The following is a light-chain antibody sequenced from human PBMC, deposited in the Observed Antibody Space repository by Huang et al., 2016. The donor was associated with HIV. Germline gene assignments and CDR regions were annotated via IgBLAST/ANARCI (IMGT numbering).Light chain of an antibody. CDR1: QSISRK. V-gene: IGKV3-15*01. CDR3: QQYNNWPFT. CDR2: GAS. Sequence: ERVMTQSPVTLSVSPGERATVSCRASQSISRKLAWYQKKPGQAPGLLIYGASTRATGIPDRLSGSGSGTEFTRTISSLQSEDVAVYYCQQYNNWPFTFGPGTRVDIK. J-gene: IGKJ3*01.